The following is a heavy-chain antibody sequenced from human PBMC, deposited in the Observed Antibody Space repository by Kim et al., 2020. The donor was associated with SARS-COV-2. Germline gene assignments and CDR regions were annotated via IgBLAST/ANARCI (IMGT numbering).Heavy chain of an antibody. CDR2: IYSSGST. J-gene: IGHJ4*02. V-gene: IGHV3-66*01. D-gene: IGHD3-22*01. CDR3: ARDQEVDIVSELSGYYDSTSSIPGDY. CDR1: GFTVSSNY. Sequence: GGSLRLSCAASGFTVSSNYMSWVRQAPGKGLEWVSIIYSSGSTYYADSVKGRFTISRDNSKNTLYLQMNTLRAEDTAVYYCARDQEVDIVSELSGYYDSTSSIPGDYWGQGTLVTVSS.